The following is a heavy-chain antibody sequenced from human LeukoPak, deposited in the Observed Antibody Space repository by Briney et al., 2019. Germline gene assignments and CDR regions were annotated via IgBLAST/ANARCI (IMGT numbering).Heavy chain of an antibody. CDR1: GGSFSGYY. D-gene: IGHD3-10*01. CDR3: ASYYAIDAFDI. J-gene: IGHJ3*02. CDR2: INHSGST. Sequence: PSKTLSLTCAVYGGSFSGYYWSWIRQPPGKGLEWIGEINHSGSTNYNPSLKSRVTISVDTSKNQFSLKLSSVTAADTAVYYCASYYAIDAFDIWGQGTMVTVSS. V-gene: IGHV4-34*01.